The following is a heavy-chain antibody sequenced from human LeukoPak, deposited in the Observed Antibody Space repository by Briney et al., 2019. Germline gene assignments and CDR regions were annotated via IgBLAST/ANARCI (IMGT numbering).Heavy chain of an antibody. D-gene: IGHD6-6*01. CDR2: IYYSGST. CDR3: ARVGIAARSANWFDP. J-gene: IGHJ5*02. Sequence: PSETLSLTCAVYGGSFSSYYWSWIRQPPGKGLEWIGYIYYSGSTNYNPSLKSRVTISVDTSKNQFSLKLSSVTAADTAVYYCARVGIAARSANWFDPWGQGTLVTVSS. CDR1: GGSFSSYY. V-gene: IGHV4-59*01.